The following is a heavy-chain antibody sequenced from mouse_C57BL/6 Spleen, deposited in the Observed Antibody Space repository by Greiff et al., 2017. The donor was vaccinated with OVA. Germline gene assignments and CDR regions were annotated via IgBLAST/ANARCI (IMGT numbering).Heavy chain of an antibody. CDR2: IRNKANGYTT. CDR1: GFTFTDYY. CDR3: ERKRYGSSYGWYFDV. Sequence: EVHLVESGGGLVQPGGSLSLSCAASGFTFTDYYMSWVRQPPGKALEWLGFIRNKANGYTTEYSASVKGRFTISRDNSQSILYLQMNALRAEDSATYYCERKRYGSSYGWYFDVWGTGTTVTVSS. J-gene: IGHJ1*03. D-gene: IGHD1-1*01. V-gene: IGHV7-3*01.